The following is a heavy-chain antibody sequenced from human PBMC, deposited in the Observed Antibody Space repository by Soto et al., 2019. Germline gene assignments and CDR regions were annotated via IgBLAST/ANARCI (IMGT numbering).Heavy chain of an antibody. D-gene: IGHD6-13*01. CDR3: ASIAAPGTTHFDF. CDR1: GGSLGSSSYY. J-gene: IGHJ4*02. Sequence: LSLTCTVSGGSLGSSSYYWGWIRQSPGKGLEWIGNIYYSGNTFYNPSLKSRVTISVDTSKNQIYLHLSAVTAADTAIFYCASIAAPGTTHFDFWGQGTLVTVSS. CDR2: IYYSGNT. V-gene: IGHV4-39*01.